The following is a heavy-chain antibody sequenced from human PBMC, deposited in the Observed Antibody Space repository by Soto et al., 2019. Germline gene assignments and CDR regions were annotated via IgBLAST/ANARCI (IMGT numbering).Heavy chain of an antibody. J-gene: IGHJ6*03. V-gene: IGHV3-9*01. CDR2: ISWNSGSI. D-gene: IGHD6-13*01. Sequence: GGSLRLSCAASGFTFDDYAMHWVRQAPGKGLEWVSGISWNSGSIGYADSVKGRFTISRDNAKNSLYLQMNSLRAEDTALYYCAKEGSSSRSYYYYYYMDVWGKGTTVTVSS. CDR3: AKEGSSSRSYYYYYYMDV. CDR1: GFTFDDYA.